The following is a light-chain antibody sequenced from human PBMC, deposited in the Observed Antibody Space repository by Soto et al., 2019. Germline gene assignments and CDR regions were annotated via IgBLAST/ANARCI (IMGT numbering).Light chain of an antibody. CDR1: QSLLKSNGNTY. CDR2: EVS. V-gene: IGKV2D-29*01. J-gene: IGKJ2*01. CDR3: RQSIQLPYT. Sequence: DIVMTQTPLSLSVTPGQPASMSCKSSQSLLKSNGNTYLSWYLQKPGQPPQPLIYEVSNRFSGVSDTFSSSRSATDFTLKISRVEPEDVGAYYYRQSIQLPYTFGQGTKLEIK.